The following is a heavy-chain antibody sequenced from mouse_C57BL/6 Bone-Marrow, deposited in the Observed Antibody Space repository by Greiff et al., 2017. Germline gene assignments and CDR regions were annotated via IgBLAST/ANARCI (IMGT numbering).Heavy chain of an antibody. J-gene: IGHJ4*01. D-gene: IGHD2-3*01. Sequence: QVQLQQPGAELVMPGASVKLSCKASGYTFTSYWMHWVKQRPGQGLEGIGEIDPSDSYTNYNQKFKGKSTLTVEKSSSTAYMQLSSLTSEDSAVYYCARFGYYYYYAMDYWGQGTSVTVSS. CDR3: ARFGYYYYYAMDY. V-gene: IGHV1-69*01. CDR2: IDPSDSYT. CDR1: GYTFTSYW.